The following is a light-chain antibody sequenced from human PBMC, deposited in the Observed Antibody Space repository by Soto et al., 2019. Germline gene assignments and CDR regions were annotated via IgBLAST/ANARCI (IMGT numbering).Light chain of an antibody. Sequence: QSVLTQPASVSGSPGQSITISCTGTSSDVGIYNYVSWYQQHPGKVPKLMIYEVINRPSGVSTRFSASKSGNTASLTISGLQAEDEADYYCSSYTTSSTLIFGGGTKLTVL. CDR3: SSYTTSSTLI. V-gene: IGLV2-14*01. CDR2: EVI. CDR1: SSDVGIYNY. J-gene: IGLJ2*01.